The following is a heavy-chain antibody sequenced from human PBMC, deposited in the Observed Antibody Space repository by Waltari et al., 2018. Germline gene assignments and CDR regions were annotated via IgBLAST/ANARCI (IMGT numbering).Heavy chain of an antibody. Sequence: QVQLQESGPGLVKPSQTLSLTCTVSVGPISRSNYYWSWIRQHPGKGLEWIGFIYSSGTTYYSPSLRSRVIISVDTSKNQFSLKLNSVTAADTAVYYCAVPLTRYGSFDHWGQGTLVTVSS. CDR1: VGPISRSNYY. J-gene: IGHJ4*02. D-gene: IGHD5-18*01. V-gene: IGHV4-31*03. CDR2: IYSSGTT. CDR3: AVPLTRYGSFDH.